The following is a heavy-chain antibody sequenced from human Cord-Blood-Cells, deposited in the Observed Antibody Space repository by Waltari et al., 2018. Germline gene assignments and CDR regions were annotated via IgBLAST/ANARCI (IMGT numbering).Heavy chain of an antibody. Sequence: QVQLVQSGAEVKKPGSSVKVSCKASGGTFSSYAISWVRQAPGQGLVWMGGVIPIFGTASYARKFQGRVTITADESTSTAYMELSSLRSEYTAVYYCAGGQIAIYWYFDLWGRGTLVTVSS. CDR2: VIPIFGTA. V-gene: IGHV1-69*12. CDR3: AGGQIAIYWYFDL. J-gene: IGHJ2*01. CDR1: GGTFSSYA. D-gene: IGHD2-21*01.